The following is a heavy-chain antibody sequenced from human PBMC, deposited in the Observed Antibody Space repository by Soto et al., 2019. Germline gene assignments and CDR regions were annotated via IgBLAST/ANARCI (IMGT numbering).Heavy chain of an antibody. D-gene: IGHD3-3*01. CDR2: ISDSGGTV. J-gene: IGHJ6*02. CDR1: GFTFSSYE. CDR3: ARDLLHYDFWSGYSAYFYYGMDV. Sequence: GGSLRLSCAASGFTFSSYEMNWVRQAPGQGLEWVSYISDSGGTVYYADSVKGRFTVSRDNAQNSVYLQMNSLRTEDTAVYYCARDLLHYDFWSGYSAYFYYGMDVWGPGTTVTVS. V-gene: IGHV3-48*03.